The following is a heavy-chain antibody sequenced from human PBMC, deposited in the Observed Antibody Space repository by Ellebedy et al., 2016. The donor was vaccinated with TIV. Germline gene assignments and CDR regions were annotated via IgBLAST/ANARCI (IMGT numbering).Heavy chain of an antibody. J-gene: IGHJ4*02. Sequence: SETLSLXXAVSGGSMRSGPYCWSWIRQPPGKGLEWVGYINQSGRTYYNPSLKSRVTISVDRSRNKFSLDLRSVTAADTAVYYCARGRHSYGYEWLDKWGQGTLASVSS. D-gene: IGHD5-18*01. V-gene: IGHV4-30-2*01. CDR2: INQSGRT. CDR3: ARGRHSYGYEWLDK. CDR1: GGSMRSGPYC.